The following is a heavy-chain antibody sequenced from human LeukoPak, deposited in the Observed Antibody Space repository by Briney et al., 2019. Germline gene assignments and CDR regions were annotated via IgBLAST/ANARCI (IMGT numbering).Heavy chain of an antibody. Sequence: ASVKVSCKASGYTFTGYYMHWVRQAPGQGLEWMGWINPNSGGTNHAQKFQGRVTMTRDTSISTAYMELSRLRSDDTAVYYCARDPSTVAGILWGQGTLVTVSS. CDR1: GYTFTGYY. CDR2: INPNSGGT. CDR3: ARDPSTVAGIL. J-gene: IGHJ4*02. V-gene: IGHV1-2*02. D-gene: IGHD6-19*01.